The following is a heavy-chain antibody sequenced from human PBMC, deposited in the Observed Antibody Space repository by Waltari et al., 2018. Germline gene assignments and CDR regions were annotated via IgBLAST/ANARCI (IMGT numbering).Heavy chain of an antibody. Sequence: EVQLVESGGGLVQPGGSLRLSCAASGFTFSSYAMSWVRQAPGKGLGWVSAISGRGGSTYYEDSVKGRFTISRDNSKNTLYLQMNSLRAEDTAVYYCAKDLPVYSSSWYYFDYWGQGTLVTVSS. V-gene: IGHV3-23*04. CDR3: AKDLPVYSSSWYYFDY. CDR2: ISGRGGST. D-gene: IGHD6-13*01. J-gene: IGHJ4*02. CDR1: GFTFSSYA.